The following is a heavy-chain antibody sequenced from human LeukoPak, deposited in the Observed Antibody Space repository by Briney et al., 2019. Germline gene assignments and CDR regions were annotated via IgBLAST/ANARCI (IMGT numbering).Heavy chain of an antibody. CDR3: ASTGRYGSGSYLFDY. CDR1: GFTFSSYA. CDR2: ITGSGGRT. J-gene: IGHJ4*02. D-gene: IGHD3-10*01. Sequence: GGSLRLSCAASGFTFSSYAMNWVRQAPGKGLEWVSAITGSGGRTYYADSVKGRFTISRDNSKNTLYLQMNSLRAEDTAVYYCASTGRYGSGSYLFDYWGQGTLVTVSS. V-gene: IGHV3-23*01.